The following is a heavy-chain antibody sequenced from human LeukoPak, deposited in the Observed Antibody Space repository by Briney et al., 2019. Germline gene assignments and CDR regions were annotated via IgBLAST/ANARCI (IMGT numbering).Heavy chain of an antibody. V-gene: IGHV3-53*01. CDR2: IYADGGT. Sequence: GGSLRLSCAASGFTLYDHAMHWVRQAPGKGLEWVSDIYADGGTHYADSVKGRFTISGDISKNTLYLQMNSLRAEDTAVYYCATPLTGLNYWGQGTLVTVSS. D-gene: IGHD1-14*01. J-gene: IGHJ4*02. CDR3: ATPLTGLNY. CDR1: GFTLYDHA.